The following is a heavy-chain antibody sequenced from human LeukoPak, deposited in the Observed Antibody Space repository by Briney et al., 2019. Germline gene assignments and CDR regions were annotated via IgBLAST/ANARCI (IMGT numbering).Heavy chain of an antibody. J-gene: IGHJ4*02. CDR3: ASPYYGFWSGYYF. CDR2: IYYSGST. CDR1: GGSISSSSYY. V-gene: IGHV4-39*01. D-gene: IGHD3-3*01. Sequence: KPSETLSLTCTVSGGSISSSSYYWGWIRQPPGKGLEWIGSIYYSGSTYYNPSLKSRVTISVDTSKNQFSLKLSSVTAADTAVYYCASPYYGFWSGYYFWGQGTLVTVSS.